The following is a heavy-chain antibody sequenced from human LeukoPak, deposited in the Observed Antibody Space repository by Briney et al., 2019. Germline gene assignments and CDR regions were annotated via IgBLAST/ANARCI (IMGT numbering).Heavy chain of an antibody. D-gene: IGHD3-10*01. J-gene: IGHJ4*02. Sequence: PSETLSLTCAVSGYSISSGYYWGWIRQPPGQGLAWIGSIYHSGSTYYNPSLKSRVTISVDTSKNQFSLKLSSVTAADTAVYYCARRVRGVDYFDYWGQGTLVTVSS. CDR2: IYHSGST. V-gene: IGHV4-38-2*01. CDR3: ARRVRGVDYFDY. CDR1: GYSISSGYY.